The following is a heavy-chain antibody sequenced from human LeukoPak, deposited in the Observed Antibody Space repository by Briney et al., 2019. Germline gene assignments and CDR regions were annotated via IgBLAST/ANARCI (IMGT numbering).Heavy chain of an antibody. CDR2: IWYDGSNK. D-gene: IGHD4-17*01. Sequence: QPGRSLRLSCAASGFTFSSYGMHWVRQAPGKGLEWVAVIWYDGSNKYYADSVKGRFTISRDNSKNTLYLQMNSLRAEDTDVYYCARDDYGDYVWSQPTFDYRGRGALVTVCS. J-gene: IGHJ4*02. CDR3: ARDDYGDYVWSQPTFDY. V-gene: IGHV3-33*01. CDR1: GFTFSSYG.